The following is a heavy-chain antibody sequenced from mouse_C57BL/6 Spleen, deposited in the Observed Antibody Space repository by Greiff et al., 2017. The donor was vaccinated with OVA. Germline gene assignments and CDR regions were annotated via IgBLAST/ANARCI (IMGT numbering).Heavy chain of an antibody. J-gene: IGHJ2*01. CDR1: GYSITSGYY. V-gene: IGHV3-6*01. D-gene: IGHD3-1*01. Sequence: DVKLVESGPGLVKPSQSLSLTCSVTGYSITSGYYWNWIRQFPGNKLEWMGYISYDGSNNYNPSLKNRISITRDTSKNQFFLKLNSVTTEDTATYYCARDPGTYFDYWGQGTTLTVSS. CDR2: ISYDGSN. CDR3: ARDPGTYFDY.